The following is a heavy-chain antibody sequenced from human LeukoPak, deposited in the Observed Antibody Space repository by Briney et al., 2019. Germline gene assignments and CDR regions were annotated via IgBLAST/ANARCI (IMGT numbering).Heavy chain of an antibody. Sequence: RPGGSLRLSCAVSGFNFRDHWMDWVRQAPGKGLEWVGHIKNDGSETYYLDSLKGRFSISRDNTNNALYLQMNRLRVEDTAVYYCVKNDGWFHLAQWGQGTLVTVSS. V-gene: IGHV3-7*03. D-gene: IGHD6-19*01. CDR2: IKNDGSET. J-gene: IGHJ4*02. CDR3: VKNDGWFHLAQ. CDR1: GFNFRDHW.